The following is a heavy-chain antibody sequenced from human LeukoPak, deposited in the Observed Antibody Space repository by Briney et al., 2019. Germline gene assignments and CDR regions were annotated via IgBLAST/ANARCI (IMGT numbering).Heavy chain of an antibody. J-gene: IGHJ6*03. V-gene: IGHV1-46*01. D-gene: IGHD3-22*01. CDR3: ARATTMIEGDYYYMDV. CDR1: GYTFSSYY. Sequence: GASVKVSCKASGYTFSSYYMHWVRQAPGQGLEWMGIINPSGGSTSYAQKFQGRVTMTRDTSTSTVHMELSSLRSEDTAVYYCARATTMIEGDYYYMDVWGKGTTVTVSS. CDR2: INPSGGST.